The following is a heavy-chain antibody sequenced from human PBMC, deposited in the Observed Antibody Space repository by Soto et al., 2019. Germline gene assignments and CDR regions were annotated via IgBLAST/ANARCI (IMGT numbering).Heavy chain of an antibody. D-gene: IGHD1-26*01. CDR2: IYHSGNT. J-gene: IGHJ6*02. Sequence: SETLSLTCAVSGGSITSNIWWSWVRQPPGKGLEWIGEIYHSGNTNYNPSLKSRVTLSVDKSKSQISLKLTSVTAADTAVYYCARLVMGATAHYYVLDVWGQGTPVTVSS. CDR1: GGSITSNIW. V-gene: IGHV4-4*02. CDR3: ARLVMGATAHYYVLDV.